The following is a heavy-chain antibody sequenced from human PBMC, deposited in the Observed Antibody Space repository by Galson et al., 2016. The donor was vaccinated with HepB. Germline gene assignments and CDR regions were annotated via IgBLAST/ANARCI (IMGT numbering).Heavy chain of an antibody. CDR1: GFTFNNYG. CDR3: VQGSTAPAA. Sequence: SLRLSCAASGFTFNNYGMTWVRQAPGKGLEVVSSISRSGDSTDYADSVKGRFTISRDNSKNTLSLQMNSLRVEDTAIYYCVQGSTAPAAWGKGTTVTVSS. CDR2: ISRSGDST. V-gene: IGHV3-23*01. J-gene: IGHJ6*03. D-gene: IGHD1-26*01.